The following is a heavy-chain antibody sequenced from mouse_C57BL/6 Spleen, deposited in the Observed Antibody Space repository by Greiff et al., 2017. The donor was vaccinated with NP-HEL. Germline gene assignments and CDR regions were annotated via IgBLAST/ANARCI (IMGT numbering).Heavy chain of an antibody. CDR3: AREALDSSGYVFAY. J-gene: IGHJ3*01. D-gene: IGHD3-2*02. Sequence: EVKLVESGGGLVKPGGSLKLSCAASGFTFSDYGMHWVRQAPEKGLEWVAYISSGSSTIYYADTVKGRFTISRDNAKNTLFLQMTSLRSEDTAMYYCAREALDSSGYVFAYWGQGTLVTVSA. V-gene: IGHV5-17*01. CDR2: ISSGSSTI. CDR1: GFTFSDYG.